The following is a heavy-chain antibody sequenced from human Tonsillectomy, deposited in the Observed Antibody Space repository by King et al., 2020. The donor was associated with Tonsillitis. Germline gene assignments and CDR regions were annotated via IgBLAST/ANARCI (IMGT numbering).Heavy chain of an antibody. CDR3: ARDSEYTATPPGAFDY. Sequence: VQLVESGGGLVKPGGSLRLSCAASGFTLSSYSMNWVRQAPGKGLEWVSSISSSSSYIYYADSVKGRFTISRDNAKNSLYLQMNSLRADDTAVYYCARDSEYTATPPGAFDYWGQGTLVTVSS. D-gene: IGHD5-18*01. J-gene: IGHJ4*02. CDR2: ISSSSSYI. CDR1: GFTLSSYS. V-gene: IGHV3-21*01.